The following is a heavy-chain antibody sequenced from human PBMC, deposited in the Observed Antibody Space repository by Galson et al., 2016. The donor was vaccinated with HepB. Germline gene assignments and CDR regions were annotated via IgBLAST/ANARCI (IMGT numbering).Heavy chain of an antibody. CDR2: ISSSGTTI. J-gene: IGHJ3*01. D-gene: IGHD2-15*01. Sequence: SLRLSCAASGFTVSSNYMSWIRQAPGKGLEWLSYISSSGTTIYYADSVKGRFTISRDNSKNSLFLQVNSLRAEDTAVYYCARRWDAFDLWGQGQWSPSLQ. CDR3: ARRWDAFDL. V-gene: IGHV3-11*01. CDR1: GFTVSSNY.